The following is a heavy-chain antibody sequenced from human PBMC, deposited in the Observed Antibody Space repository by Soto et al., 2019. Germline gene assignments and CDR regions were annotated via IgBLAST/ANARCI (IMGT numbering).Heavy chain of an antibody. J-gene: IGHJ6*02. D-gene: IGHD3-3*01. Sequence: SSVKVSCKASGGTFSSYAMHWVRQAPGQRLEWMGLINAGNGNTKYSQKFQGRVTITRDTSASTAYMELSSLRSEDTAVYYCARDLRDLITIFGVVIPETYYYYGMDVWGQGTTVTVSS. V-gene: IGHV1-3*01. CDR1: GGTFSSYA. CDR3: ARDLRDLITIFGVVIPETYYYYGMDV. CDR2: INAGNGNT.